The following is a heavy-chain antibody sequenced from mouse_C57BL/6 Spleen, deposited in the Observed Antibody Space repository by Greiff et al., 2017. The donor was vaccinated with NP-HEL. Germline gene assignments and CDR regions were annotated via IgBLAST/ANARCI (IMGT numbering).Heavy chain of an antibody. CDR3: AGSRYENDFDY. D-gene: IGHD2-12*01. J-gene: IGHJ2*01. CDR1: GYAFSSSW. Sequence: QVQLQQSGPELVKPGASVKISCKASGYAFSSSWMNWVKQRPGKGLEWIGRIYPGDGDTNYNGKFKGKATLTADKSSSTAYMQLSSLTSEDSAVYFYAGSRYENDFDYWGQGTTLTVSS. V-gene: IGHV1-82*01. CDR2: IYPGDGDT.